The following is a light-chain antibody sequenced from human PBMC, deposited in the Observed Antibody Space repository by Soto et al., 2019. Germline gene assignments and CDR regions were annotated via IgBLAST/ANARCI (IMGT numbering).Light chain of an antibody. Sequence: QAVVTQPASVSGSPGQSVTISCTGSSSDVGAFNYVSWYQQHPGKALKLMVYDVSDRPSGVSNRFSGSKSGNTASLTISGLQAEDEADYYCSSYTSRNTYVFGAGTQLTVL. CDR3: SSYTSRNTYV. V-gene: IGLV2-14*03. CDR1: SSDVGAFNY. CDR2: DVS. J-gene: IGLJ1*01.